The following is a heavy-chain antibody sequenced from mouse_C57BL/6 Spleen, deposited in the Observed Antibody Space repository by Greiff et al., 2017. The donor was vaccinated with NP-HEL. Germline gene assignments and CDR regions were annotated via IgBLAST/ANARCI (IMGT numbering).Heavy chain of an antibody. J-gene: IGHJ2*01. Sequence: EVQLQESEGGLVQPGSSMKLSCTASGFTFSDYYMAWVRQVPEKGLEWVANINYDGSSTYYLDSLKSRFIISRDNAKNILYLQMSSLKSEDTATYYCARDRDSSGYFDYWGQGTTLTVSS. CDR2: INYDGSST. D-gene: IGHD3-2*02. V-gene: IGHV5-16*01. CDR3: ARDRDSSGYFDY. CDR1: GFTFSDYY.